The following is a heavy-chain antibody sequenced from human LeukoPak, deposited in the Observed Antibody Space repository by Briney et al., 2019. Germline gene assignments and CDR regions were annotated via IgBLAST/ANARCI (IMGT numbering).Heavy chain of an antibody. CDR3: TTDFPVILEYSSSWYDYFDY. J-gene: IGHJ4*02. Sequence: PGGSLRLSCAASGFXFNNAWISWVRQAPGKGLEWDGRIKSKTDGGTTDYAAPVKGRFTISRDDSKNTLYLQMNSLKTEDTAVYYCTTDFPVILEYSSSWYDYFDYWGQGTLVTVSS. CDR2: IKSKTDGGTT. V-gene: IGHV3-15*01. CDR1: GFXFNNAW. D-gene: IGHD6-13*01.